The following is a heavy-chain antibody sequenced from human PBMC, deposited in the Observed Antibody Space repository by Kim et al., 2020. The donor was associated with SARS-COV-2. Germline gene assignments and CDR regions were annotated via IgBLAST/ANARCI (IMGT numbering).Heavy chain of an antibody. D-gene: IGHD3-3*01. Sequence: KGRFTISRDNSKNTLYLQMNSLRAEDTAVYYCATSPIFYYDFWSGPTDYWGQGTLVTVSS. J-gene: IGHJ4*02. V-gene: IGHV3-30*03. CDR3: ATSPIFYYDFWSGPTDY.